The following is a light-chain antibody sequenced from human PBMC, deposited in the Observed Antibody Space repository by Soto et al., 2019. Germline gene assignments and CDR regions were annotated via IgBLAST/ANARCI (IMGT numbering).Light chain of an antibody. CDR3: QQYNNWPLT. CDR2: GAS. J-gene: IGKJ1*01. V-gene: IGKV3-15*01. Sequence: EIVMTQSPATLSVSPGERATLSCRASQSVSSNFAWYQQQPAQAPRLLIYGASTRATGIAARFSGSGSGTEFTLTISILHAEDVAVYYCQQYNNWPLTFGQGTKVDIK. CDR1: QSVSSN.